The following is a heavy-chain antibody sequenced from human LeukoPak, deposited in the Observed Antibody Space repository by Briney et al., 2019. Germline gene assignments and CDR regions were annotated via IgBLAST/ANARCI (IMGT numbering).Heavy chain of an antibody. V-gene: IGHV3-30*03. J-gene: IGHJ4*02. D-gene: IGHD6-13*01. CDR3: AGYSSSWSSFDY. Sequence: GGSLRLSCAASRFTFSSYDMHWVRQAPGKGLEWVAVISYDGSDKYYADSVKGRFTISRDNSKNTLYLQMNSLRAEDTALYYCAGYSSSWSSFDYWGQGTLVTVSS. CDR1: RFTFSSYD. CDR2: ISYDGSDK.